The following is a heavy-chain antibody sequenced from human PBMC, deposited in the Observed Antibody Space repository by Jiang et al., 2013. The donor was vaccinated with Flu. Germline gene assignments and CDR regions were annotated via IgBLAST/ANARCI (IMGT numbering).Heavy chain of an antibody. Sequence: EVKKPGASLKVSCKASGYPFTTHAIHWVRQAPGQSLEWMGWINPGNGDTQYSKRFQGRISITRDTSANSAYVELSSLRSEDTAVYFCARDRGATGDFDFWGQGSLVTVSS. CDR1: GYPFTTHA. J-gene: IGHJ4*02. D-gene: IGHD7-27*01. CDR2: INPGNGDT. V-gene: IGHV1-3*01. CDR3: ARDRGATGDFDF.